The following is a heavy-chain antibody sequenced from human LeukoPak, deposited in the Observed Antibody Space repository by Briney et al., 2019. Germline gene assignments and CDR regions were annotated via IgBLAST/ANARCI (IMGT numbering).Heavy chain of an antibody. CDR2: IIPIFGTA. D-gene: IGHD1-26*01. CDR3: ASGPIPHSGTYPY. J-gene: IGHJ4*02. V-gene: IGHV1-69*13. CDR1: GGTFNSYA. Sequence: ASVKVSCKASGGTFNSYAINWVRQTPGQGLEWMGGIIPIFGTANYAQKFQGRVTITADESTSTAYMELSSLRSEDTAVYYCASGPIPHSGTYPYWGQGTLVTVSS.